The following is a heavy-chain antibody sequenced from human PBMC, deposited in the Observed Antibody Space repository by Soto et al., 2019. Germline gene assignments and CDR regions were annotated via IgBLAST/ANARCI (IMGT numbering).Heavy chain of an antibody. CDR1: CYTFTSYG. CDR3: ARVIGYCSSTSCYANWFDP. CDR2: ISAYNGNT. Sequence: ASVQVSCKASCYTFTSYGISWVRQAPGQGLEWMGWISAYNGNTNYAQKLQGRVTMTTDTSTSTAYMELRSLRSDDTAVYYCARVIGYCSSTSCYANWFDPWGQGTLVTVSS. J-gene: IGHJ5*02. D-gene: IGHD2-2*01. V-gene: IGHV1-18*01.